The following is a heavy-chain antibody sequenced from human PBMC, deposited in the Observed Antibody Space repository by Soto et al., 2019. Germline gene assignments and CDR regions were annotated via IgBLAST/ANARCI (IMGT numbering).Heavy chain of an antibody. J-gene: IGHJ3*02. V-gene: IGHV4-39*01. Sequence: QLQLQESGPGLVKPSETLSLTCTVSGGSISSSSYYWGWIRQPPGKGLEWIGTIYYSGSTYYNPSLKSQVTISVDRSKNQFSLKLSSVTAADTAVYYWARQGSGSYNAFDIWCQGTVVTVSS. CDR3: ARQGSGSYNAFDI. D-gene: IGHD1-26*01. CDR1: GGSISSSSYY. CDR2: IYYSGST.